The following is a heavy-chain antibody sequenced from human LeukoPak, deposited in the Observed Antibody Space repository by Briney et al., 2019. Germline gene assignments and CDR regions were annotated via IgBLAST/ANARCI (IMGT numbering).Heavy chain of an antibody. CDR2: IIPIFGTA. D-gene: IGHD3-9*01. CDR1: GGTCSSYA. V-gene: IGHV1-69*13. Sequence: SVKVSCKASGGTCSSYAISWVRQATGQGLEWMGGIIPIFGTANYAQKFQGRVTITADESTSTAYMELSSLRSEDTAVYYCARASTNDILTGYFDYWGQGTLVTVSS. J-gene: IGHJ4*02. CDR3: ARASTNDILTGYFDY.